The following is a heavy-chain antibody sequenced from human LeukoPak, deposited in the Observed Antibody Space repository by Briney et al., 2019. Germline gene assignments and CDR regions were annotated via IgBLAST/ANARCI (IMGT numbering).Heavy chain of an antibody. CDR3: AKGSDDFWSGYSDY. CDR2: ISGSGGST. J-gene: IGHJ4*02. Sequence: RSGGSLRLSCAASGFTFSSYAMSWVRQAPGKGLEWVSAISGSGGSTYYADSVKGRFTISRDNSKNTLYLQMNSLRAEDTAVYYCAKGSDDFWSGYSDYWGQGTLVTVSS. CDR1: GFTFSSYA. D-gene: IGHD3-3*01. V-gene: IGHV3-23*01.